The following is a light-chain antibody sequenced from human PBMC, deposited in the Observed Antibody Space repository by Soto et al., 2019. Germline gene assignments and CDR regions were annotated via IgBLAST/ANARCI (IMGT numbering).Light chain of an antibody. CDR3: QQYMSSVT. CDR2: GAS. CDR1: QSVDSTF. V-gene: IGKV3-20*01. J-gene: IGKJ1*01. Sequence: PGERATLPCRASQSVDSTFFAWYQKKPGQAPRLLIYGASKRATGVPDRFSGSGSGTDFTLIISRLEPEDFAVYYCQQYMSSVTFGQGTKVEIK.